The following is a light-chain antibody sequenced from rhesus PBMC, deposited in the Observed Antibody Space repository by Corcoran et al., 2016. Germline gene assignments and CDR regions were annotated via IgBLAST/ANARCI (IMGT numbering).Light chain of an antibody. V-gene: IGKV1-25*01. CDR3: QHGYGTPRT. CDR2: KAS. CDR1: QGISNN. Sequence: DIQMTQSPSSLSASVGDRVTITCQASQGISNNLASYQQKPGKVPNLLIYKASNLQSGVPSRFSGSGSGTDFTLTISSLQPEDFATYYCQHGYGTPRTFGQGTKVEIK. J-gene: IGKJ1*01.